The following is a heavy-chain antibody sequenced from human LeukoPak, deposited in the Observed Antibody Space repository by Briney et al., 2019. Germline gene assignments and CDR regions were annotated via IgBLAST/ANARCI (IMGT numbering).Heavy chain of an antibody. J-gene: IGHJ6*03. CDR2: IYYSGST. CDR1: GGSFSGYY. D-gene: IGHD6-13*01. CDR3: ASSSSLDGYYYYMDV. V-gene: IGHV4-59*01. Sequence: SETLSLTWAVYGGSFSGYYWSWIRQPPGKGLEWTGYIYYSGSTNYNPSLKSRVTISVGTSKNQFSLKLSSVTAADTAVYYCASSSSLDGYYYYMDVWGKGTTVTISS.